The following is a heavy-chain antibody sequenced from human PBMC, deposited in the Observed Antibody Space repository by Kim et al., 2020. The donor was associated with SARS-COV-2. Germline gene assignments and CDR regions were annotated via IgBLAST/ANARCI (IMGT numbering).Heavy chain of an antibody. Sequence: YYADPVKGRFTTSGDNSKNTLYLQMNSLRAEDTAVYYCARDHSSSHDAFDIWGQGTMVTVSS. D-gene: IGHD6-13*01. J-gene: IGHJ3*02. CDR3: ARDHSSSHDAFDI. V-gene: IGHV3-33*01.